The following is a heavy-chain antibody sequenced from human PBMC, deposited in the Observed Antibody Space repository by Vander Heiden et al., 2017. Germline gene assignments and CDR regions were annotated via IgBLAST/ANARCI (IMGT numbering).Heavy chain of an antibody. Sequence: EVQLVESGGGLVKPGGSLRLTCAASGFTASSYTMDWGRQAPGKGLEWGSSISGSGYNIYYADSVKGRFTISRDNAKNSLYLQMNSLRAEDTAVYYCARHHCTGGSCRGYFDFWGQGTLVTVSS. CDR2: ISGSGYNI. CDR3: ARHHCTGGSCRGYFDF. D-gene: IGHD2-8*02. V-gene: IGHV3-21*01. CDR1: GFTASSYT. J-gene: IGHJ4*02.